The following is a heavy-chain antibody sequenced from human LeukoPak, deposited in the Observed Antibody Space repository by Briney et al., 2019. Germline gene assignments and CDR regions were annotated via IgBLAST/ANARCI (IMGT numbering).Heavy chain of an antibody. CDR1: GGSISSYY. CDR3: GRSPVLLDF. CDR2: IYYRGST. J-gene: IGHJ4*02. Sequence: SETLSLTCTVSGGSISSYYLTWIRQPPGKGLEWIGAIYYRGSTNYNPSLKSRVTISVDTSKNQFSLKLSSGPAADPAVCYCGRSPVLLDFWGQGTLVTVSS. V-gene: IGHV4-59*01.